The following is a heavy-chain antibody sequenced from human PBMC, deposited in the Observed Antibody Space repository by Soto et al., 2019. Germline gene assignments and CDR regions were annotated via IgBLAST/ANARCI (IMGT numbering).Heavy chain of an antibody. CDR3: ARDTGGGTFDF. J-gene: IGHJ4*02. Sequence: QVHLVQSGAEVRKPGASVKVSCKASGYTFSSYAMHWVRQAPGQRLEWMGWINAGYGNTKSSQKFQDRVTISRDTSASTDYMELTSLRSEDTAVYYCARDTGGGTFDFWGQGTLVTVSS. D-gene: IGHD2-8*02. CDR1: GYTFSSYA. CDR2: INAGYGNT. V-gene: IGHV1-3*01.